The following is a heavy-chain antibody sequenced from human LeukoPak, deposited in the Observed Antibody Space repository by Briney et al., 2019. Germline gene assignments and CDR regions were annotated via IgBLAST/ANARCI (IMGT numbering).Heavy chain of an antibody. CDR3: ARVSISGYYDFWSVYSPSDAFDI. CDR1: GFTFSSYS. D-gene: IGHD3-3*01. J-gene: IGHJ3*02. V-gene: IGHV3-48*02. CDR2: ISSSSSTI. Sequence: GGSLRLSCAASGFTFSSYSMNWVRQAPGKGLEWVSYISSSSSTIYYADSVKGRFTISRDNAKNSLYLQMNSLRDEDTAVYYCARVSISGYYDFWSVYSPSDAFDIWGQGKMVTVSS.